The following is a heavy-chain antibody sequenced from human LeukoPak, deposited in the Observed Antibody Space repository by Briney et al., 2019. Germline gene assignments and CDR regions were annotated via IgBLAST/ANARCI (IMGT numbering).Heavy chain of an antibody. CDR3: ARSFVYYYDSSGYYRH. Sequence: SETLSLTCAVYGGSFSAYPWNWIRQPPGKGLEWIGEINHSGSTNYNPSLKSRVTISVDTSKNQFSLKLSSVTAADTAVYYCARSFVYYYDSSGYYRHWGQGTLVTVSS. J-gene: IGHJ1*01. V-gene: IGHV4-34*01. CDR1: GGSFSAYP. D-gene: IGHD3-22*01. CDR2: INHSGST.